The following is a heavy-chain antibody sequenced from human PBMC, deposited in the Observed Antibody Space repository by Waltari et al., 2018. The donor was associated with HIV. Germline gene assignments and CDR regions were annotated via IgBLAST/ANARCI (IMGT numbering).Heavy chain of an antibody. CDR1: GYPFSGYS. V-gene: IGHV1-2*02. Sequence: QVQLVQSGAEVKTPGASVTVSCKASGYPFSGYSLHWVRQDPGQGLEWMGLINPNSGDTNYAQKFQGRVTITRDTSISTAFMELSRLTSDDTAVYYCARDFPVLRYSLFDPWGQGTLVTVSS. J-gene: IGHJ5*02. CDR2: INPNSGDT. CDR3: ARDFPVLRYSLFDP. D-gene: IGHD3-9*01.